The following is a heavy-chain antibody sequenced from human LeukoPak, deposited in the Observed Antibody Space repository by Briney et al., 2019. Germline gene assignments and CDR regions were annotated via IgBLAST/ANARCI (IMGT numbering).Heavy chain of an antibody. V-gene: IGHV3-53*01. CDR3: ARDRLYSSSSEDY. CDR1: GFTVSSNY. CDR2: IYSGGST. D-gene: IGHD6-6*01. J-gene: IGHJ4*02. Sequence: SGGSLRLSCAASGFTVSSNYMSWVRQAPGKGLEWVSVIYSGGSTYYADSVKGRFTISRDNSMHTLYLQMNSLRVEDTAVYYCARDRLYSSSSEDYWGQGTLVTVSS.